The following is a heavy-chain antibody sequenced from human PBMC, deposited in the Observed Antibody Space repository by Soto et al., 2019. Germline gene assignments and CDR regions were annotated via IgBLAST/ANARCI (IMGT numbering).Heavy chain of an antibody. CDR1: GYSFPTYW. J-gene: IGHJ3*02. CDR2: INHGDSDT. Sequence: GESLVISCKGSGYSFPTYWIGWVRQMPGKGLEWMGLINHGDSDTRYSPSFQGQVTISADKSISTVYLQWSSLKASDTAMYYCARHHFDSRVAYDIWGQGTLVTVSS. D-gene: IGHD3-22*01. CDR3: ARHHFDSRVAYDI. V-gene: IGHV5-51*01.